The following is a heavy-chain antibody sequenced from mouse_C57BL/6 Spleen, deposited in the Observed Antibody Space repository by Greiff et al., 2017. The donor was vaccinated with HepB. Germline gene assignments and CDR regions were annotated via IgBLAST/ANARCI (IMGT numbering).Heavy chain of an antibody. V-gene: IGHV1-76*01. CDR1: GYTFTDYY. CDR2: IYPGSGNT. J-gene: IGHJ3*01. D-gene: IGHD2-2*01. CDR3: ARTIYYGYDDEFAY. Sequence: VQLQQSGAELVRPGASVKLSCKASGYTFTDYYINWVKQRPGQGLEWIARIYPGSGNTYYNEKFKGKATLTAEKSSSTAYMQLSSLTSEDSAVYFCARTIYYGYDDEFAYWGQGTLVTVSA.